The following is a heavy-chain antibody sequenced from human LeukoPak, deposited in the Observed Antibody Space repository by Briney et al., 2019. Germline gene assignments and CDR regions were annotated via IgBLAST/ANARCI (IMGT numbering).Heavy chain of an antibody. J-gene: IGHJ4*02. D-gene: IGHD5-18*01. Sequence: SETLSLTCAVYGGSFSGYYWSWIRQPPGKGLEWIGEINHSGSTNYNPSLKSRVTISVDTSKNRFSLKLSSVTAADTAVYYCATHRGYSYGDFDYWGQGTLVTVSS. CDR2: INHSGST. CDR1: GGSFSGYY. CDR3: ATHRGYSYGDFDY. V-gene: IGHV4-34*01.